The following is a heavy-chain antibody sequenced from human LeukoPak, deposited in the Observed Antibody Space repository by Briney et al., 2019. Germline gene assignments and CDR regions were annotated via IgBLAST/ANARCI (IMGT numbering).Heavy chain of an antibody. J-gene: IGHJ3*02. D-gene: IGHD6-13*01. Sequence: SETLSLTCIVSGGSISSSSYYWGWIRQPPGKGLEWIGYIYYSGSTNYNPSLKSRVTISVDTSKNQFSLKLSSVTAADTAVYYCARVNPGYRPDAFDIWGQGTMVTVSS. V-gene: IGHV4-61*05. CDR2: IYYSGST. CDR1: GGSISSSSYY. CDR3: ARVNPGYRPDAFDI.